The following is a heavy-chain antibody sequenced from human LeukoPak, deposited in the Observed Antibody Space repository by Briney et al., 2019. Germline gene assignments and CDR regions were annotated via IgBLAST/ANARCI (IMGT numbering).Heavy chain of an antibody. CDR2: IYSGGST. Sequence: PGGSLRLSCAASGFTVSSNYMSWVRQAPGKGLEWGSVIYSGGSTYYADSVKGRFTISRDNSKNTLYLQMNSLRAEDTALYYCARDNYESSGYYSYNWFDPWGQGTLVTVSS. D-gene: IGHD3-22*01. CDR3: ARDNYESSGYYSYNWFDP. J-gene: IGHJ5*02. CDR1: GFTVSSNY. V-gene: IGHV3-53*01.